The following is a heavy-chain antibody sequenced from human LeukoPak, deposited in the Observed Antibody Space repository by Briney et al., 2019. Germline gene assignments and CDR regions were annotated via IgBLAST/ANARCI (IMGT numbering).Heavy chain of an antibody. CDR3: AREDSSGWSSGHYYGMDV. CDR1: GYTFTGYY. V-gene: IGHV1-2*04. Sequence: WASVKVSCKASGYTFTGYYMHWVRQAPGQGLEWMGWINPNSGGTNYAQKLQGWVTMTRDTSISTAYMELSRLRSDDTAVYYCAREDSSGWSSGHYYGMDVWGKGTTVTVSS. D-gene: IGHD6-19*01. CDR2: INPNSGGT. J-gene: IGHJ6*04.